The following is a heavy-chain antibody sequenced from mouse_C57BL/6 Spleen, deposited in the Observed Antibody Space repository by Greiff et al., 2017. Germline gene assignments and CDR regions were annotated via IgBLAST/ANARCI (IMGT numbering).Heavy chain of an antibody. D-gene: IGHD2-4*01. CDR3: ARSPYDYDGGYAMDY. V-gene: IGHV1-82*01. CDR1: GYAFSSSW. Sequence: VKLQESGPELVKPGASVKISCKASGYAFSSSWMNWVKQRPGKGLEWIGRIYPGDGDTNYNGKFKGKATLTANKSSSTTYMQLSSLTSEDSAVYFCARSPYDYDGGYAMDYWGQGTSVTVSS. J-gene: IGHJ4*01. CDR2: IYPGDGDT.